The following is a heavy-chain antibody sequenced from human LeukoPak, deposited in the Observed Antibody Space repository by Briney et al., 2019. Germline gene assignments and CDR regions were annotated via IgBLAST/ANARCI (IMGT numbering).Heavy chain of an antibody. CDR3: ARGAGTHYYYYYYMDV. J-gene: IGHJ6*03. V-gene: IGHV1-8*01. CDR2: MNPNSGNT. Sequence: ASVKVSCKASGYTFTSYDINWVRQATGQGLEWMGWMNPNSGNTGYAQKFQGRVTMTRNTSISTAYMELSSLRSEDTAVYYCARGAGTHYYYYYYMDVWGKGTTVTVSS. CDR1: GYTFTSYD. D-gene: IGHD1-1*01.